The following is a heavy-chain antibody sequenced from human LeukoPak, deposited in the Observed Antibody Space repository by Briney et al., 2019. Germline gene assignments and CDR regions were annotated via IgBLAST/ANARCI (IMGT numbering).Heavy chain of an antibody. D-gene: IGHD4-23*01. J-gene: IGHJ4*02. CDR2: ISSDSNYI. CDR3: ARDVGGNSRGYFDY. Sequence: GGSLRLSCAASGFSFSSYSMNWVRQAPGKGLEWVSSISSDSNYIYYADSVKGRFTISRDNAKNSLYLQMNSLRAEDTAVYYCARDVGGNSRGYFDYWGQGTLVTVSS. V-gene: IGHV3-21*01. CDR1: GFSFSSYS.